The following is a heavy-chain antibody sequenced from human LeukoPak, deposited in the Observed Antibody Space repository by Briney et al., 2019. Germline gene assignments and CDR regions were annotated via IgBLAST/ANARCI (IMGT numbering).Heavy chain of an antibody. CDR2: ICISSSYI. CDR3: ARGVDTAMVLYYYYGMEV. Sequence: GGSLRLSRVASLFTLCSYSMNWVRQAPGKGVEWVSSICISSSYIYYAHSLKGRFTISRENAKNSLYLQMNRLRAEDTAVYYCARGVDTAMVLYYYYGMEVWGKGTTGTVSS. V-gene: IGHV3-21*01. J-gene: IGHJ6*04. D-gene: IGHD5-18*01. CDR1: LFTLCSYS.